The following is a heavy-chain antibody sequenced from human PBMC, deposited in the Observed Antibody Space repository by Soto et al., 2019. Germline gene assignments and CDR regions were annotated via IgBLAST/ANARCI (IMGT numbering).Heavy chain of an antibody. CDR2: IYWDGDK. CDR1: GFSLSTSGAA. Sequence: QINLIESGPTLVKPTQTLTLTCTFSGFSLSTSGAAVGWVRQPPGRALEWLALIYWDGDKRYNASLGNRLTITKDTSMNQVVRTLTNVDPADTATYYCAHRATMTIFGLIIDNGIWFDPWGQGTQVLVSS. J-gene: IGHJ5*02. CDR3: AHRATMTIFGLIIDNGIWFDP. V-gene: IGHV2-5*02. D-gene: IGHD3-3*01.